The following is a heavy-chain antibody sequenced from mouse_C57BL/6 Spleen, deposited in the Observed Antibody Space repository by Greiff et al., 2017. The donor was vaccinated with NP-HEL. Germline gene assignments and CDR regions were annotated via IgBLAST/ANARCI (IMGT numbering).Heavy chain of an antibody. Sequence: EVQLQQSGPELVKPGASVKIPCKASGYTFTDYNMDWVKQSHGKSLEWIGDINPNNGGTIYNQKFKGKATLTVDKSSSTAYMELRSLTSEDTAVYYCARSRGYDGYYWFAYWGQGTLVTVSA. V-gene: IGHV1-18*01. CDR2: INPNNGGT. CDR1: GYTFTDYN. J-gene: IGHJ3*01. D-gene: IGHD2-3*01. CDR3: ARSRGYDGYYWFAY.